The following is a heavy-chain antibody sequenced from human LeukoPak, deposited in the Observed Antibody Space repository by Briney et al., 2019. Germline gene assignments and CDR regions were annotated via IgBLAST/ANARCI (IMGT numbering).Heavy chain of an antibody. Sequence: GGSLRLSCAASGFIFSTYGMIWVRQAPGKGLEWVAGIGGSGESTFYPDSAQGRFTISRDNSKNTLYLQVNSLRAEDTAVYYCAKTSLGHHPSYSTMDVWGQGTTVTVSS. V-gene: IGHV3-23*01. CDR2: IGGSGEST. D-gene: IGHD2-15*01. CDR3: AKTSLGHHPSYSTMDV. J-gene: IGHJ6*02. CDR1: GFIFSTYG.